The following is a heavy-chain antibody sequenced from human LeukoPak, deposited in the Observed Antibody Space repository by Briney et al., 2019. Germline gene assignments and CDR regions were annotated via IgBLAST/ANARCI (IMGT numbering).Heavy chain of an antibody. D-gene: IGHD6-13*01. CDR1: GGSFSGYY. Sequence: SETLSLTCAVYGGSFSGYYWSWIRQPPGKGLEWIGEINYSGSTNYNPSLKSRVTISVDTSKNQFSLKLSSVTAADTAVYYCANSGGSWRLDYWGQGTLVTVSS. V-gene: IGHV4-34*01. J-gene: IGHJ4*02. CDR2: INYSGST. CDR3: ANSGGSWRLDY.